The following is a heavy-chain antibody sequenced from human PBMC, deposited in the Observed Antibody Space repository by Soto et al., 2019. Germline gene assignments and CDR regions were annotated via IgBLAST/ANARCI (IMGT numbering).Heavy chain of an antibody. Sequence: PSETLSLTCTVSGGSISSYYWSWIRQPPGKGLEWIGYIYYSGSTNYNPSLKSRVTISVDTSKNQFSLKLSSVTAADTAVYYCAQFNRGPFDYWGQGTLVTVSS. J-gene: IGHJ4*02. CDR2: IYYSGST. CDR1: GGSISSYY. V-gene: IGHV4-59*08. D-gene: IGHD3-10*01. CDR3: AQFNRGPFDY.